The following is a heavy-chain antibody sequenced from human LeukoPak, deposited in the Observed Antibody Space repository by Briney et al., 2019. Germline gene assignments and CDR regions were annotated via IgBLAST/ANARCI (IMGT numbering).Heavy chain of an antibody. CDR3: ARGPNSNWSGLDF. CDR1: GFSFSGHW. D-gene: IGHD6-6*01. J-gene: IGHJ4*02. V-gene: IGHV3-74*01. CDR2: ISPTGSTT. Sequence: GGSLRLSCTASGFSFSGHWMHWARQLPGKGLVWVSRISPTGSTTSYADSVKGRFTVSRDNAKNTLYLQGNNLRAEDTAVYYCARGPNSNWSGLDFWGQGTLLTVSS.